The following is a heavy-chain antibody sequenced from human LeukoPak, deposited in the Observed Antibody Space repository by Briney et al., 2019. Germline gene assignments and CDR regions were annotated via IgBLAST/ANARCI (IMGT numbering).Heavy chain of an antibody. D-gene: IGHD3-10*01. CDR3: ARESLYYGSGSYSSY. J-gene: IGHJ4*02. V-gene: IGHV3-7*01. CDR2: IKPDGSEK. Sequence: GGSLRLSCAASGFSFSDYWMTWIRQAPGKGLEWVANIKPDGSEKYYVDSVKGRFTISRDNAENSLFLQMNSLRAEDTAVYYCARESLYYGSGSYSSYWGQGTLVTVSS. CDR1: GFSFSDYW.